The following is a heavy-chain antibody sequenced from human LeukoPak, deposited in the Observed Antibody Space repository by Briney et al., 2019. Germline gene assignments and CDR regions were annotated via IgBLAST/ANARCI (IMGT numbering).Heavy chain of an antibody. CDR2: INPSGGST. D-gene: IGHD6-13*01. Sequence: ASVKVSCKASGYTFTSYYMHWVRQAPGQGLEWMGIINPSGGSTSYAQKFQGRVTMTRDTSTSTVYMELSSLRSEDTAVYYCARAMYSGSWYGWFDPWGQGTLVTVSS. J-gene: IGHJ5*02. CDR3: ARAMYSGSWYGWFDP. CDR1: GYTFTSYY. V-gene: IGHV1-46*01.